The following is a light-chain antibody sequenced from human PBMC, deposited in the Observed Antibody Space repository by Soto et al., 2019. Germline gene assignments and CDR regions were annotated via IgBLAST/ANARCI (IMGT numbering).Light chain of an antibody. CDR1: SSDVGDYNY. V-gene: IGLV2-14*01. CDR3: SSYTSSSTPFYI. J-gene: IGLJ1*01. CDR2: EVS. Sequence: QSALTQPASVSGSPGQSITISCTGTSSDVGDYNYVSWYQQHPGKAPKLMIYEVSNRPSGVSNRFSGSKSGNTASLTISGLQAEDEADYYCSSYTSSSTPFYIFGTGTKLTVL.